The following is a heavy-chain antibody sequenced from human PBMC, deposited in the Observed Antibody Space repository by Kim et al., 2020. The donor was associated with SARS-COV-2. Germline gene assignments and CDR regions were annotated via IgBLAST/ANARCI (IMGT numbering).Heavy chain of an antibody. J-gene: IGHJ4*02. CDR2: IIPILGIA. CDR1: GGTFSSYA. V-gene: IGHV1-69*04. Sequence: SVKVSCKASGGTFSSYAISWVRQAPGQGLEWMGRIIPILGIANYAQKFQGRVTITADKSTSTAYMELSSLRSEDTAVYYCARGSVTTGSPDYWGQGTLVTVSS. D-gene: IGHD4-17*01. CDR3: ARGSVTTGSPDY.